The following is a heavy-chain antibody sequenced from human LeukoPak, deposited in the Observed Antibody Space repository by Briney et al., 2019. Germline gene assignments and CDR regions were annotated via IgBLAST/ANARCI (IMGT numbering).Heavy chain of an antibody. CDR3: ARVIYYDSSGQHDY. D-gene: IGHD3-22*01. J-gene: IGHJ4*02. Sequence: NASETLSLTCTVSGGSISSGGYYWSWIRQHPGKGLEWIGYIYYSGSTYYNPSLKSRVTISVDTSKNQFSLKLSSVTAADTAVYYCARVIYYDSSGQHDYWGQGTLVTVSS. CDR1: GGSISSGGYY. CDR2: IYYSGST. V-gene: IGHV4-31*03.